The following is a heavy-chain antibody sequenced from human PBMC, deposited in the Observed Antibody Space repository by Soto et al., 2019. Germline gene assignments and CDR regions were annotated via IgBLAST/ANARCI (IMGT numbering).Heavy chain of an antibody. CDR1: GGSISSYY. D-gene: IGHD6-13*01. J-gene: IGHJ4*01. V-gene: IGHV4-59*01. CDR3: ARSPEAAGADY. Sequence: QVQLQESGPGLVKPSETLSLTCTVSGGSISSYYWSWIRQPPGQGLEWIGYIYYSGGTNYNPTLKSRVTISVDTSKTQFSLKLSSVTAAATAVYYCARSPEAAGADYWGHGTLVTVSS. CDR2: IYYSGGT.